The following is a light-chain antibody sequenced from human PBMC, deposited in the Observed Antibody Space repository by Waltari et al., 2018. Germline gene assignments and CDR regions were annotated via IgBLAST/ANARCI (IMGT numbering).Light chain of an antibody. V-gene: IGKV1-5*03. J-gene: IGKJ3*01. CDR1: QNINSW. Sequence: DIQMTQSPSPLSASVGDRVTITCRASQNINSWLAWDQQNPGKAPKLLSYKASSLESGVPSRFSGSGSGTEFTLTISSLQPDDLATYYCQQYESDSPFTFGPGTKVDIK. CDR3: QQYESDSPFT. CDR2: KAS.